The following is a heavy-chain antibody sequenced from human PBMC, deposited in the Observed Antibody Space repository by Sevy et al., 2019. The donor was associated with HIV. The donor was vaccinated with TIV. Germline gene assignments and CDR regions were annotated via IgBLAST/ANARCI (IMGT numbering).Heavy chain of an antibody. CDR2: IHYFGSA. J-gene: IGHJ6*02. CDR3: ARDTSGYSSGWYPYYNYYGLDV. D-gene: IGHD6-19*01. Sequence: SETLSLTCTVSGGSISDHHWNWIRQPPGKGLEWIGQIHYFGSANYNPSLKSRVTISLDTSNNRFSLKLSSVNAADTAVYYCARDTSGYSSGWYPYYNYYGLDVWGQGTTVTVSS. CDR1: GGSISDHH. V-gene: IGHV4-59*11.